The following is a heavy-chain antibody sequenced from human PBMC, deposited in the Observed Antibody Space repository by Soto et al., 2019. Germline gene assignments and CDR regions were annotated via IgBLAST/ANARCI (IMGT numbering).Heavy chain of an antibody. V-gene: IGHV4-39*02. CDR2: IYYSGST. CDR1: GGSISSSSYY. CDR3: ARDVTMSFATYYFDY. D-gene: IGHD3-22*01. Sequence: QLQLQESGPGLVKPSETLSLTCTVSGGSISSSSYYWGWIRQPPGKGLEWIGSIYYSGSTYYNPSLKSRVTISVDTSKNQFSLKLSSVTAADTAVYYCARDVTMSFATYYFDYWGQGTLVTVSS. J-gene: IGHJ4*02.